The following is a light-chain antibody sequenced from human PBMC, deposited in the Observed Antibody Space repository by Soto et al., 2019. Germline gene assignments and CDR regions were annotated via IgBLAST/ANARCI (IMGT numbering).Light chain of an antibody. J-gene: IGKJ1*01. CDR3: QQSNSYPWT. CDR2: DTS. V-gene: IGKV3-15*01. Sequence: EIVMTQSPATLSVSPGERVTLSCRASQSVSRFLAWYQQRPGQAPRLLIYDTSTRATGVPARFSGSGSGTEFSLTISSLQSEDFATYYCQQSNSYPWTFGQGTKVEIK. CDR1: QSVSRF.